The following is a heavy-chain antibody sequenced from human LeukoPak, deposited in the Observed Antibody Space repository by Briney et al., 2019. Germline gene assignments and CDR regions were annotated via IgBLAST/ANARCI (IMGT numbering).Heavy chain of an antibody. CDR2: ISWNRGSI. Sequence: PGRSLRLSCAPSVFTLDLYAMHGVRQAPREGLWRGSGISWNRGSIGSAASVKGQFTISRDNPKNSFSLQRHRLRAENTALYYFAKSWTMSIVTRRPDYWGQGTLVTVSS. CDR1: VFTLDLYA. V-gene: IGHV3-9*01. D-gene: IGHD6-6*01. CDR3: AKSWTMSIVTRRPDY. J-gene: IGHJ4*02.